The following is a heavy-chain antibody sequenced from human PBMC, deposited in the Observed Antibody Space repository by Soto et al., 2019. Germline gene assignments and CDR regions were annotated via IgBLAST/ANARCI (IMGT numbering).Heavy chain of an antibody. D-gene: IGHD6-13*01. J-gene: IGHJ4*02. CDR2: IIPIFGTA. V-gene: IGHV1-69*13. Sequence: SVKVSCKASGGTLSSYASSWVRQAPGQGLEWMGGIIPIFGTANYAQKFQGRVTITADESTSTAYMELSSLRSEDTAVYYCARGAGYSSSWSFDYWGQGTLVTVSS. CDR3: ARGAGYSSSWSFDY. CDR1: GGTLSSYA.